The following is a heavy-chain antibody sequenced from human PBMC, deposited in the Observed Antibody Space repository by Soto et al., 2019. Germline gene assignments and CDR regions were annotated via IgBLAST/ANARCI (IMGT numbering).Heavy chain of an antibody. CDR1: GYTFTSHG. V-gene: IGHV1-18*01. D-gene: IGHD2-2*01. CDR2: ISAYNGNT. J-gene: IGHJ3*02. Sequence: ASMKVSCKASGYTFTSHGISWVRQAPGQGLEWMGWISAYNGNTNYAQKLQGRVTMTTDTSTSTAYMELRSLRSDDTAVYYCARDRLVVVPAAMGAAFDIWGQGTMVTVSS. CDR3: ARDRLVVVPAAMGAAFDI.